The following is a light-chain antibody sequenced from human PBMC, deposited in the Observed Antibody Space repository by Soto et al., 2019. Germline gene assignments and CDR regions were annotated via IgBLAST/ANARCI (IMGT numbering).Light chain of an antibody. CDR1: QDISSY. J-gene: IGKJ2*01. CDR2: AAT. Sequence: AIRMTQSPSSFSASTGDRVTITCRASQDISSYLGWYKQKVGKDPKLLIYAATTLQRGAQSRFSGSGSGTDFTLSISRLQSEYFATSYCQEYFSYPYTFGQGTKLEI. CDR3: QEYFSYPYT. V-gene: IGKV1-8*01.